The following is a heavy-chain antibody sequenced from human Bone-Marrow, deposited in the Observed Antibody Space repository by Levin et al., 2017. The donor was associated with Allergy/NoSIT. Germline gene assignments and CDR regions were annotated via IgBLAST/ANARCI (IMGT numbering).Heavy chain of an antibody. D-gene: IGHD5-18*01. CDR2: IYPGDSDT. Sequence: GESLKISCQGSGYTFTSHWIAWVRQMPGRGLEWMGIIYPGDSDTKYNPSFQGQVTISADKSINTAYLPWSSLKASDSAIYYCARVNTPKGGNNHYGLDVWGQGTAVTVSS. V-gene: IGHV5-51*01. CDR1: GYTFTSHW. J-gene: IGHJ6*02. CDR3: ARVNTPKGGNNHYGLDV.